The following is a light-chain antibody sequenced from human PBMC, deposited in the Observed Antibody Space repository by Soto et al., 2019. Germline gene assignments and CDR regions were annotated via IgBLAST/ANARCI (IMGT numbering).Light chain of an antibody. J-gene: IGLJ1*01. CDR1: SSDVGRYNL. Sequence: QSALTQPASASGSPGQSITISCTGTSSDVGRYNLVSWYQEHPGKAPKLMIYEVSKRPSVVSNRFSGFKSGNTASLTIAGRQAEDEADYYCCSYAGSSTLRVFGTGTKLTVL. V-gene: IGLV2-23*02. CDR2: EVS. CDR3: CSYAGSSTLRV.